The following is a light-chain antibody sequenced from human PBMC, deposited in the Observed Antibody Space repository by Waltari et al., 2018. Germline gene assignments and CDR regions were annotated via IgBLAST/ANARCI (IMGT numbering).Light chain of an antibody. CDR2: LGS. Sequence: IVMTPSPLSLSVTPGAPASISCRSSQSRLHSNGYNYLDWYLQKPGQSPQLLIYLGSNRASGVPDRFSGSGSGTDFTLKISRVEAENVGVYYCMQALQTPRTFGQGTKVEIK. V-gene: IGKV2-28*01. J-gene: IGKJ1*01. CDR3: MQALQTPRT. CDR1: QSRLHSNGYNY.